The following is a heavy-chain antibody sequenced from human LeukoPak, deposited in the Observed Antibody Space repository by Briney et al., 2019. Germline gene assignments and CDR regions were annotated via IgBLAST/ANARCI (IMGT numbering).Heavy chain of an antibody. Sequence: GRSLRLSCAASGFTFSSYGMHWVRQAPGKGLEWMAVISYDGSNKYYADSVKGRFTISRDNSKNTLYLQMNSLRAEDTAVYYCAKDGAVVVAAGLDYWGQGTLVTVSS. CDR1: GFTFSSYG. V-gene: IGHV3-30*18. D-gene: IGHD2-15*01. CDR3: AKDGAVVVAAGLDY. J-gene: IGHJ4*02. CDR2: ISYDGSNK.